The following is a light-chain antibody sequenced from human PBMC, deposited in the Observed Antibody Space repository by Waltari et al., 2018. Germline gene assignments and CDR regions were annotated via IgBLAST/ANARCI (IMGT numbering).Light chain of an antibody. V-gene: IGKV2-28*01. CDR3: MQALRSPHT. J-gene: IGKJ2*01. Sequence: DIVMTQSPFSLPVTPGEPASISCRSSQSLVESNGYTYLDWYLQKPGPSPQLLIYLVSNRASGVPDRFSGSGSGTDFTLKISRVEAGDVGVYYCMQALRSPHTFGQGTKLEIK. CDR1: QSLVESNGYTY. CDR2: LVS.